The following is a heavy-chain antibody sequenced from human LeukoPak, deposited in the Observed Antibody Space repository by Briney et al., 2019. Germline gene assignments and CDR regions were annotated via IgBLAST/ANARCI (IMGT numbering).Heavy chain of an antibody. CDR2: IYYSGST. J-gene: IGHJ4*02. CDR1: GGSISSGDYY. V-gene: IGHV4-30-4*01. CDR3: ARGLRGDPSDY. Sequence: SETLSLTCTVSGGSISSGDYYWSWIRQPPGKGLEWIGYIYYSGSTYYNPSLKSRVTISVDTSKNQFSLKLSSVAAADTAVYYRARGLRGDPSDYWGQGTLVTVSS.